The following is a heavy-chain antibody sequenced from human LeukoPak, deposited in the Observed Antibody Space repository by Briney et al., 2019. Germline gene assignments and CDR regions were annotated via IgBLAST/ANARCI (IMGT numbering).Heavy chain of an antibody. D-gene: IGHD2-15*01. CDR3: ASLDCSGGSCYSGYYYYMDV. J-gene: IGHJ6*03. CDR1: GGSISSYY. Sequence: SETLSLTCTVSGGSISSYYWSWIRQPPGKGLEWIGYIYYSGSTNYNPSLKSRVTISVDTSKNQFSLKLSSVTAADTAVYYCASLDCSGGSCYSGYYYYMDVWGKGTTVTVSS. V-gene: IGHV4-59*01. CDR2: IYYSGST.